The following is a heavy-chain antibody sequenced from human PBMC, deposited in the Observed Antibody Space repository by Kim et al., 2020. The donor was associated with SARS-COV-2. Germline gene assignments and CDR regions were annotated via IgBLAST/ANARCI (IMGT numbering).Heavy chain of an antibody. CDR1: GFTFSSYA. Sequence: GGSLRLSCAASGFTFSSYAMHWVRQAPGKGLEWVAVISYDGSNKYYADSVKGRFTISRDNSKNTLYLQMNSLRAEDTAVYYCARGNAYSSSWYWGEDWFDPWGQGTLVTVSS. J-gene: IGHJ5*02. D-gene: IGHD6-13*01. V-gene: IGHV3-30*04. CDR2: ISYDGSNK. CDR3: ARGNAYSSSWYWGEDWFDP.